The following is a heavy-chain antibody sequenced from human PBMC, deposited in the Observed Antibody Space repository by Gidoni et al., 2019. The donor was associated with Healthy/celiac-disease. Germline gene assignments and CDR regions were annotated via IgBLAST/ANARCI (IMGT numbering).Heavy chain of an antibody. CDR3: ARAFLYYYDSSGYSTPIDY. V-gene: IGHV3-33*01. J-gene: IGHJ4*02. CDR2: IWYDGSNK. Sequence: QVQLVESGGGVVQPGRSLGLSCGASGFPFSSSCIHWVRQAPGKGLEWVAVIWYDGSNKYYADSVKGRFTISRDNSKNTLYLQMNSLRAEDTAVYYCARAFLYYYDSSGYSTPIDYWGQGTLVTVSS. CDR1: GFPFSSSC. D-gene: IGHD3-22*01.